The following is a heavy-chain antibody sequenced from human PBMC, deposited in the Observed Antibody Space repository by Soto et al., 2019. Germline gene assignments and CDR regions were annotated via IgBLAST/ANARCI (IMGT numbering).Heavy chain of an antibody. CDR1: GFTFGNYW. CDR2: IKXXXXXX. D-gene: IGHD1-26*01. Sequence: EVQLVESGGGLVQPGGSLRLSCAASGFTFGNYWMTWVRQAPGKGLEWVANIKXXXXXXXXXDSVRGRFTVSRDNAEXXXXXXXXXXXXXXXXXXXXXXXXXXXXXGYYLDAFDIWGQGTMVTVS. V-gene: IGHV3-7*02. J-gene: IGHJ3*02. CDR3: XXXXXXXXXGYYLDAFDI.